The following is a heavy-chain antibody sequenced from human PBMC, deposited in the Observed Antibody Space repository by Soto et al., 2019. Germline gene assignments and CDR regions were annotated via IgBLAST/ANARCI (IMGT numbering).Heavy chain of an antibody. V-gene: IGHV1-69*06. D-gene: IGHD6-13*01. CDR1: EGTFKNYA. CDR3: ARVLEGSSWNAIDF. J-gene: IGHJ4*02. Sequence: ASVKVSCKASEGTFKNYAISWIRQAPGHGLEWMGGIIPIFGTPNYAQKFQGRVTISADKTTTTAYMDLTGLISDDTAVYYCARVLEGSSWNAIDFWGPGTLVTVSS. CDR2: IIPIFGTP.